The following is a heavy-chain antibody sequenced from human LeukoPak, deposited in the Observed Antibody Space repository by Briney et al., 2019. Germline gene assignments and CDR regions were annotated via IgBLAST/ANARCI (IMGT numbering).Heavy chain of an antibody. D-gene: IGHD1-7*01. J-gene: IGHJ4*02. CDR3: ARSRYNWNYGTFDY. CDR1: GYTFTSYY. Sequence: GASVKVSCKASGYTFTSYYMHRVRQAPGQGLEWMGIINPSGGSTSYAQKFQGRVTMTRDMSTSTVYMELSRLRSEDTAVYYCARSRYNWNYGTFDYWGQGTLVTVSS. CDR2: INPSGGST. V-gene: IGHV1-46*01.